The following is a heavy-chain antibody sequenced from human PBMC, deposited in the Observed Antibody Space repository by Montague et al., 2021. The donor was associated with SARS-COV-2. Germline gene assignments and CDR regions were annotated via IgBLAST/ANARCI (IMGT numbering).Heavy chain of an antibody. CDR3: ARHLFSFSDSGTLGYFDY. V-gene: IGHV4-39*01. CDR1: GVSINNKNYY. CDR2: IYYSGST. J-gene: IGHJ4*01. Sequence: SETLSLTCDVSGVSINNKNYYWGWIRQPPGKGLEWIGTIYYSGSTYYNPSLKSRVTISVDTSKNQFSLRVRSVTAADTAVYYCARHLFSFSDSGTLGYFDYWGHGTLVAVSS. D-gene: IGHD3-10*01.